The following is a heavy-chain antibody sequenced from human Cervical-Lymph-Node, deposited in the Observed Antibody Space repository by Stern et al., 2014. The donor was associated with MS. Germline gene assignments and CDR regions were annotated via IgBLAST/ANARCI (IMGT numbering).Heavy chain of an antibody. CDR3: ARTDILLLDF. Sequence: QLQLQESGPGLLRPSQTLSLTCTVSGDSMTNDYHFWRWVRQAPGKGLELIGYISYRGCSYFHPSVKSRATMSVDTSKNQFSLRLKSVTAADTAVYYCARTDILLLDFWGQGALVTVSS. J-gene: IGHJ4*02. V-gene: IGHV4-30-4*01. D-gene: IGHD3-10*01. CDR2: ISYRGCS. CDR1: GDSMTNDYHF.